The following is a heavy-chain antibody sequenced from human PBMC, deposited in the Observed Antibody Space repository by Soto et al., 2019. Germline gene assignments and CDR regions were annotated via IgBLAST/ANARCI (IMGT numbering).Heavy chain of an antibody. CDR1: GFTFSSYA. V-gene: IGHV3-23*01. J-gene: IGHJ4*02. D-gene: IGHD2-21*01. CDR3: AKELDIVVVISTQGY. Sequence: GGSLRLSCAASGFTFSSYAMSWVRQAPGKGLEWVSAISGSGGSTYYADSVKGRFTISRDNSKNTLYLQMNSLRAEDTAVYYCAKELDIVVVISTQGYWGQGTLVTAPQ. CDR2: ISGSGGST.